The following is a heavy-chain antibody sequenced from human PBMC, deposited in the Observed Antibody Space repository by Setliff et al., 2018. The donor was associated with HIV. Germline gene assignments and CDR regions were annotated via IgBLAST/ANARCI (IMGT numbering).Heavy chain of an antibody. J-gene: IGHJ6*03. CDR2: INHSGST. Sequence: SETLSLTCAVYGGSFSNYYWSWIRQLPGKGLEWIGEINHSGSTNYNPSLKSRVTISVDTSKSQFSLNLASVTAADTAVYYCARGLSITVFGVVRTGYYMGVWGKGTTVTVSS. V-gene: IGHV4-34*01. D-gene: IGHD3-3*01. CDR3: ARGLSITVFGVVRTGYYMGV. CDR1: GGSFSNYY.